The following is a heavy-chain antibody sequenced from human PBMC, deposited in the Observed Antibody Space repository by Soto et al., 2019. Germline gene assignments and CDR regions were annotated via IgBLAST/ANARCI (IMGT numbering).Heavy chain of an antibody. Sequence: EVQLVESGGGLVKPGGSLRLSCAASGFTISNAWMNWVRQAPGKGLAWVGGINSKTDGGTTDYAAPVKGRFTISTDHSTNTLYLPLTSLKPEGPAVYYRTTQLGIVGATVAVYDYYYYDMDVWGQGTTVTVSS. J-gene: IGHJ6*01. CDR3: TTQLGIVGATVAVYDYYYYDMDV. D-gene: IGHD1-26*01. CDR1: GFTISNAW. CDR2: INSKTDGGTT. V-gene: IGHV3-15*07.